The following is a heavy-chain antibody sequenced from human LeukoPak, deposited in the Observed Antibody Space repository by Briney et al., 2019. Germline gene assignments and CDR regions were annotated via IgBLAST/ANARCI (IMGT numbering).Heavy chain of an antibody. V-gene: IGHV3-7*04. CDR3: ARAQLAWDAAN. CDR1: GFTFSSFW. D-gene: IGHD6-13*01. Sequence: TGGSLRLSCVASGFTFSSFWMSWVRQAPGKGLEWVANIKQDGSEKFYVDSVKGRFTVSRDNAKNSLYLQMNSLRVEDTAVYYCARAQLAWDAANWGQGTLVTVSS. CDR2: IKQDGSEK. J-gene: IGHJ4*02.